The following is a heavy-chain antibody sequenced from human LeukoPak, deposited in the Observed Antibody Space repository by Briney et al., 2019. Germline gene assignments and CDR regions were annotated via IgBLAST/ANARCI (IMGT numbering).Heavy chain of an antibody. V-gene: IGHV3-21*01. D-gene: IGHD5-18*01. Sequence: GGSLRLSCAASGFTFSSYSMNWVRQAPGKGLEWVSSISSSSSYKYYADSVKGRFTISRDNAKNSLYLQMNSLRAEDTAVYYCARAPLWSKTIDYWGQGTLVTVSS. CDR3: ARAPLWSKTIDY. CDR1: GFTFSSYS. J-gene: IGHJ4*02. CDR2: ISSSSSYK.